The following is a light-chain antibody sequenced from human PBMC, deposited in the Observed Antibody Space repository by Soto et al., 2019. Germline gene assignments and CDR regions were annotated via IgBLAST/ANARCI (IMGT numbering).Light chain of an antibody. J-gene: IGKJ1*01. CDR2: AAF. V-gene: IGKV1-6*01. Sequence: AIQMTQSPSSLSASGGDRVTITCRASQGIRNDLGWYQQKPGKAPKLLIYAAFSLQSGVPSRFSGSGSGTDFTLTISSLQPEDFATYYCLQDYNYPRTFGQGTKVEIK. CDR3: LQDYNYPRT. CDR1: QGIRND.